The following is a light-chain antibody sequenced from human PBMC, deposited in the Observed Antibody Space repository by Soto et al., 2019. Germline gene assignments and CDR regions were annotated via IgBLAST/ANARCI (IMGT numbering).Light chain of an antibody. Sequence: QSALTQPRSVSGSPGQSVTISCAGTSSDVGAYNHVSWYQQHPGKAPKLMIYDASKRPSGVPDRFSASKSGNTASLTISGLQAEDEADYYCQSYDSSLSAPGFGGGTKVTVL. CDR2: DAS. CDR3: QSYDSSLSAPG. V-gene: IGLV2-11*01. CDR1: SSDVGAYNH. J-gene: IGLJ2*01.